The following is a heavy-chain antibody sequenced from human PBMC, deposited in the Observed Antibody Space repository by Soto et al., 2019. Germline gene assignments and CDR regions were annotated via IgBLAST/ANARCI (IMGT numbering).Heavy chain of an antibody. Sequence: PGGSLRLSCAASGFTFGDYYMSWIRQAPGKGLEWVSYISSSGSTIYYADSVKGRFTISRDNAKNSLYLQMNSLRAEDTAVYYCARVRRYCSGGSCYSGYFDYWGQGTLVTVSS. CDR3: ARVRRYCSGGSCYSGYFDY. D-gene: IGHD2-15*01. CDR1: GFTFGDYY. V-gene: IGHV3-11*01. CDR2: ISSSGSTI. J-gene: IGHJ4*02.